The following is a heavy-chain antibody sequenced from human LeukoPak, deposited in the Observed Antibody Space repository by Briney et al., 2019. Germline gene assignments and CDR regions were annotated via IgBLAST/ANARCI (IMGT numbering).Heavy chain of an antibody. V-gene: IGHV4-34*01. D-gene: IGHD3-22*01. CDR3: AGYYDSSGYYYGAFDI. CDR1: GGSFSGYY. CDR2: INHSGST. J-gene: IGHJ3*02. Sequence: PSETLSLTCAVYGGSFSGYYWSWIRQPPGKGLEWIGEINHSGSTNYNPSLKSRVTISVDTSKNQSSLKLSSVTAADTAVYYCAGYYDSSGYYYGAFDIWGQGTMVTVSS.